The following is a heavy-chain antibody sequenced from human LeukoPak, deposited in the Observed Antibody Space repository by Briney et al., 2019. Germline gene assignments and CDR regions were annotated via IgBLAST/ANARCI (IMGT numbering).Heavy chain of an antibody. D-gene: IGHD3-3*01. CDR3: ARDDFGVVQNDFPFDY. Sequence: SVKVSCKASGGTFSSYTISWVRQAPGQGLEWMGRIIPILGIANYAQKFQGRVTITADKSTSTAYMELSSLRSEDAAVYYCARDDFGVVQNDFPFDYWGQGTLVTVSS. CDR1: GGTFSSYT. V-gene: IGHV1-69*04. J-gene: IGHJ4*02. CDR2: IIPILGIA.